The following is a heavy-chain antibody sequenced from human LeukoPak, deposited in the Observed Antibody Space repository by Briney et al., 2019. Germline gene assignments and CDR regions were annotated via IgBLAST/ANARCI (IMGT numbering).Heavy chain of an antibody. D-gene: IGHD2-21*02. V-gene: IGHV3-74*01. Sequence: GGSLRLSCAASGFTFSIYWMHWVRQAPGKGLVWVSRITPDGSSTSHADSVKGRFTISRDNAKNTLYLQMNSLRTEDTAVYYCARGDSTLGDYWGQGALVTVSS. CDR2: ITPDGSST. J-gene: IGHJ4*02. CDR3: ARGDSTLGDY. CDR1: GFTFSIYW.